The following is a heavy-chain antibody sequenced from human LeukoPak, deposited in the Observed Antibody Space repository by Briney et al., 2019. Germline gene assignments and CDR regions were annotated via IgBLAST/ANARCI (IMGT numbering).Heavy chain of an antibody. D-gene: IGHD7-27*01. CDR2: ISGSGSST. CDR1: GFTFSTYA. Sequence: GGSLRLSCTASGFTFSTYAMTWVRQAPGKGLAWVSAISGSGSSTYYVDSVKGRFTISRDNSKNTLYLQMSDLRAEDTAVYYCAKDGGLWVSAHWGDSWGRGTLVTVSS. CDR3: AKDGGLWVSAHWGDS. V-gene: IGHV3-23*01. J-gene: IGHJ4*02.